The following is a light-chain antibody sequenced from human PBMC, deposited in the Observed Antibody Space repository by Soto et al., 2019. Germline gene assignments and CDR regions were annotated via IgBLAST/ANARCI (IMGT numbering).Light chain of an antibody. CDR3: QLYGSSSLDT. CDR2: GAS. V-gene: IGKV3-20*01. Sequence: EIVLTQSPGTLSLSPGERATLSCRASQSVSSSFLAWYQQKPGQAPRLLIYGASSRATDSTDRFSGSGSETYFALTTSRLEYKAFAGYHCQLYGSSSLDTFGPGTKVYSK. CDR1: QSVSSSF. J-gene: IGKJ3*01.